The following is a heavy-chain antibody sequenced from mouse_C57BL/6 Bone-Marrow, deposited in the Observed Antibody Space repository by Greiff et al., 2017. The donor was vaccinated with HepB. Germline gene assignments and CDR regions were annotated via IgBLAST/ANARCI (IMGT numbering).Heavy chain of an antibody. CDR1: GFSLTSYG. V-gene: IGHV2-2*01. CDR3: APQGGYGSIYEAMDY. CDR2: IWSGGST. D-gene: IGHD1-1*01. J-gene: IGHJ4*01. Sequence: QVQLKESGPGLVQPSQSLSITCTVSGFSLTSYGVHWVRQSPGKGLEWLGVIWSGGSTDYNAAFISRLSISKDNSKSQVFFKMNSLQADDTAIYYCAPQGGYGSIYEAMDYWGQGTSVTVSS.